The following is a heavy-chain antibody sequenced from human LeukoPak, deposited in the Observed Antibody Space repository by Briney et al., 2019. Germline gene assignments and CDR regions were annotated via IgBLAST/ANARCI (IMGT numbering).Heavy chain of an antibody. V-gene: IGHV4-34*01. Sequence: SETLSLTCAVYGGSFSGYYWSWIRQPPGKGLEWIGEINHSGSTNYNPSLKSRVTISVDTSKNQFTLKLSSVTAADTAVYYCARGGLLSSSWATAFDPWGQETLVTVSS. CDR1: GGSFSGYY. J-gene: IGHJ5*02. CDR2: INHSGST. D-gene: IGHD6-13*01. CDR3: ARGGLLSSSWATAFDP.